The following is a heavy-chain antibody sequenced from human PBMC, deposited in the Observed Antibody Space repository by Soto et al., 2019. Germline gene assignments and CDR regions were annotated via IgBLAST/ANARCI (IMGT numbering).Heavy chain of an antibody. V-gene: IGHV3-33*01. J-gene: IGHJ5*02. CDR1: GFTFRNYG. Sequence: QVQLVESGGGVVQPGGSLRLSCAASGFTFRNYGMHWVRQAPGKGLGWLAVIWYDGSNKYYADSVKGRFTISRDNSKNTLYLEMNSLRDEDTAVYYCARDVRSRRYDLWGQGTLVIVSS. CDR2: IWYDGSNK. D-gene: IGHD3-10*02. CDR3: ARDVRSRRYDL.